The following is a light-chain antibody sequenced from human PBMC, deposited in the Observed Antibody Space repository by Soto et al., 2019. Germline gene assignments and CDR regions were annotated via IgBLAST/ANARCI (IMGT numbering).Light chain of an antibody. Sequence: QSVLTQPASVSGSPGQSITISCTGTSSDIGAYNFVSWYQQHPGKAPKLMLYDVNIRPSGVSNSFSGSKSGNTASLTISGLQAEDEADYYCTSWTTSTTMIFGGGTKVTVL. CDR2: DVN. V-gene: IGLV2-14*03. CDR3: TSWTTSTTMI. CDR1: SSDIGAYNF. J-gene: IGLJ2*01.